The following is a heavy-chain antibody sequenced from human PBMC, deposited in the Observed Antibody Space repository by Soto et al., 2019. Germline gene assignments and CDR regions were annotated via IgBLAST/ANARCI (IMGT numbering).Heavy chain of an antibody. CDR2: IKSKTDGGTT. D-gene: IGHD3-9*01. J-gene: IGHJ5*02. CDR1: GFTFSNAW. CDR3: ARVSYDILTGYYHASGFDP. V-gene: IGHV3-15*07. Sequence: GGSLRLSCAASGFTFSNAWMNWVRQAPGKGLEWVGRIKSKTDGGTTDYAAPVKGRFTISRDDSKNTLYLQMNSLRAEDTAVYYCARVSYDILTGYYHASGFDPSGQGTLVTVSS.